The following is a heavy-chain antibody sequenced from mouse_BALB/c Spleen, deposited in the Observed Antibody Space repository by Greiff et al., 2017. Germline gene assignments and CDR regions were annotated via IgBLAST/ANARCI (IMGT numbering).Heavy chain of an antibody. Sequence: EVKVVESGGGLVQPGGSRKLSCAASGFTFSSFGMHWVRQAPEKGLEWVAYISSGSSTIYYADTVKGRFTISRDNPKNTLFLQMTSLRSEDTAMYYCARRDYGSLDYWGQGTTLTVSS. CDR1: GFTFSSFG. D-gene: IGHD1-1*01. CDR2: ISSGSSTI. V-gene: IGHV5-17*02. J-gene: IGHJ2*01. CDR3: ARRDYGSLDY.